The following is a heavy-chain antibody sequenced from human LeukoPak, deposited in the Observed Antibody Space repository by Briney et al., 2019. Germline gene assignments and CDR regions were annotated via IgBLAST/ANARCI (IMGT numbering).Heavy chain of an antibody. J-gene: IGHJ4*02. CDR1: GFTFSSYS. D-gene: IGHD3-22*01. Sequence: GGSLRLSCAASGFTFSSYSMNWVRQAPGKGLECVLYISSSSSTIYYADSVKGRFTISRDNSKNTLYLQMNSLRAEDTAVYYCAKKDYYDSSGYYYVPLFFGGQGTLVTVSS. CDR3: AKKDYYDSSGYYYVPLFF. CDR2: ISSSSSTI. V-gene: IGHV3-48*01.